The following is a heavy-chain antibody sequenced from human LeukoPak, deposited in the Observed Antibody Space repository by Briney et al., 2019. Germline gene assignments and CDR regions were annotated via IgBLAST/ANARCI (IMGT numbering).Heavy chain of an antibody. D-gene: IGHD6-19*01. V-gene: IGHV3-23*01. CDR2: ISKGGDDR. CDR3: QKDAFGVTYSSGLKWFDP. CDR1: SFISSNSA. J-gene: IGHJ5*02. Sequence: PGGSLRLSCAASSFISSNSATHGVRQAPGKGLEWVSSISKGGDDRYYADSVKGRFTISRDNFESTLYLQMNSLRVEDTAVYYGQKDAFGVTYSSGLKWFDPWGQGTLVTVSS.